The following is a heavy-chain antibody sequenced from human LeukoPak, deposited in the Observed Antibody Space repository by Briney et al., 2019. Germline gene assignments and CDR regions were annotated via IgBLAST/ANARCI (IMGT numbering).Heavy chain of an antibody. V-gene: IGHV4-39*02. CDR3: ARDAWDYGSGSYFGYYYYMDV. CDR2: IYYSGST. J-gene: IGHJ6*03. D-gene: IGHD3-10*01. Sequence: SETLSLTCTVSGGSISSSSYYWGWIRQPPGKGLEWIGSIYYSGSTYYNPSLKSRVTISVDTSKNQFSLKLSSVTAADTAVYYCARDAWDYGSGSYFGYYYYMDVWGKGTTVTVSS. CDR1: GGSISSSSYY.